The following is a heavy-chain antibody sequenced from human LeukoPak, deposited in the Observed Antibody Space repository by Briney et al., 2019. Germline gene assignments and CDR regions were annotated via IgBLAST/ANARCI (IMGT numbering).Heavy chain of an antibody. CDR1: GFTFSTRW. V-gene: IGHV3-74*01. J-gene: IGHJ2*01. D-gene: IGHD5-24*01. CDR2: MNSGGSSS. Sequence: GGSLRLSCAASGFTFSTRWMHWARQAPGKGLEWVSRMNSGGSSSSYADSVKGRFTISRDNAKNTLYLQMNSLRAEDTAVYYCARGGDGSNIYWYFDLWGRGTLVTVSS. CDR3: ARGGDGSNIYWYFDL.